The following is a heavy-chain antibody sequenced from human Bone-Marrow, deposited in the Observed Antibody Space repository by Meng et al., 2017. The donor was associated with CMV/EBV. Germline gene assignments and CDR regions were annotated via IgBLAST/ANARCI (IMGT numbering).Heavy chain of an antibody. CDR2: INHSGST. CDR1: GGSFSGYY. Sequence: GSLRLSCAVYGGSFSGYYWSWIRQPPGKGLEWIGEINHSGSTNYNPSLKSRVTISVDTSKNQFSLKLSSVTAADTAVYYCAKGLWFGAKRGMDVWGQGTTVTVSS. D-gene: IGHD3-10*01. CDR3: AKGLWFGAKRGMDV. J-gene: IGHJ6*02. V-gene: IGHV4-34*01.